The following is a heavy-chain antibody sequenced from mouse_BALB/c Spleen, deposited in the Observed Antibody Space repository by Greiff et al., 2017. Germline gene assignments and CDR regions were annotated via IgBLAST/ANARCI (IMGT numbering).Heavy chain of an antibody. CDR2: INPYNGDT. Sequence: EVQLQQSGPELVKPGASVKISCKASSYSFTGYFMNWVMQSHGKSLEWIGRINPYNGDTFYNQKFKGKATLTVDKSSSTAHMELRSLASEDSAVYYCARGGVYDWWYFDVWGAGTTVTVSS. D-gene: IGHD2-4*01. CDR1: SYSFTGYF. J-gene: IGHJ1*01. V-gene: IGHV1-20*02. CDR3: ARGGVYDWWYFDV.